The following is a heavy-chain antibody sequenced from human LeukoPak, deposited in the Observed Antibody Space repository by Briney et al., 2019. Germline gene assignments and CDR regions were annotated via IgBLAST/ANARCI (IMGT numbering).Heavy chain of an antibody. J-gene: IGHJ4*02. D-gene: IGHD6-19*01. V-gene: IGHV1-18*01. Sequence: ASVKVSCKASGYTFTRYGISWVRQAPGQGLEWMGWISAYNGNTNYAQKLQGRVTMTTDTSTSTAYMELRSLRSDDTAVYYCARDLAGKRSVDYWGQGTLVTVSS. CDR3: ARDLAGKRSVDY. CDR2: ISAYNGNT. CDR1: GYTFTRYG.